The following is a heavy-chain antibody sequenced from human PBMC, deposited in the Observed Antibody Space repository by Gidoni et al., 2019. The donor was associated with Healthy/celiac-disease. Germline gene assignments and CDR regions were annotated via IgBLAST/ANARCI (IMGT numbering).Heavy chain of an antibody. Sequence: QVQLVQSGAEVKKPGASVKVSCKVSGYTPTELSMHWVRQAPGKGLEWMGGFDPEDGETIYAQKFQGRVTMTEDTSTDTAYMELSSLRSEDTAVYYCATKALRYFDWRPPYYMDVWGKGTTVTVSS. D-gene: IGHD3-9*01. CDR3: ATKALRYFDWRPPYYMDV. CDR1: GYTPTELS. J-gene: IGHJ6*03. V-gene: IGHV1-24*01. CDR2: FDPEDGET.